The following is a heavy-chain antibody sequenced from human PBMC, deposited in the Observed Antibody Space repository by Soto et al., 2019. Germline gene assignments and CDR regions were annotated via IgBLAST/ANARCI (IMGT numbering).Heavy chain of an antibody. CDR2: IYWDDDR. D-gene: IGHD3-9*01. Sequence: QITLKESGPTLLKPTQTLTLTCTFSGFSFISSGEGVGWIRQPPGKALEWLALIYWDDDRRYNPSLENRLTITKDXAXSXRXXFLTLTDVDPADTATYYCAHRQRIIRYFDLGYFDSWGQGAPVTVSS. V-gene: IGHV2-5*02. CDR3: AHRQRIIRYFDLGYFDS. J-gene: IGHJ4*02. CDR1: GFSFISSGEG.